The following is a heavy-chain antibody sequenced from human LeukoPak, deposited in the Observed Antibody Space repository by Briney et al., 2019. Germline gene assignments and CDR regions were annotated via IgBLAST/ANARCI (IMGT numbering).Heavy chain of an antibody. Sequence: SETLSLTCAVSGGSISSSNWWRWVRQPPGKGLEWIGEVYHSGSTNYNPSLKSRVTISVDKSKNQFSLKLSSVTAADTAVYYCARVSGGVAAGSDYWGQGTLVTVSS. CDR1: GGSISSSNW. CDR2: VYHSGST. J-gene: IGHJ4*02. D-gene: IGHD6-13*01. V-gene: IGHV4-4*02. CDR3: ARVSGGVAAGSDY.